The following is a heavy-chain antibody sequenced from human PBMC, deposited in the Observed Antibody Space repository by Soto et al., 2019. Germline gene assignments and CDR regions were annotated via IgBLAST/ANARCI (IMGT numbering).Heavy chain of an antibody. Sequence: LRLSCAASGVTFSDAWMSWVRQAPGKGLDWVGRIKSKSDGGTTEYAAPVRGRFTISRDDSKNTLYLQMNSLKTEDTAVYYCTTNLWRIAVVVGSTGYFNPWGQGTPVTVSS. CDR3: TTNLWRIAVVVGSTGYFNP. V-gene: IGHV3-15*01. J-gene: IGHJ5*02. CDR2: IKSKSDGGTT. D-gene: IGHD2-15*01. CDR1: GVTFSDAW.